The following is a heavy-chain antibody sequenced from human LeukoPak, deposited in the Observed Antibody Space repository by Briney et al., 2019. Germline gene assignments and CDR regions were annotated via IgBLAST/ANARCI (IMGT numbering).Heavy chain of an antibody. CDR2: IYYSGST. CDR3: ARGRSGSSRNWFDP. Sequence: SETLSLTCTVSGGSVSSGSYYWSWIRQPPGKGLEWIGYIYYSGSTNYNPSLKSRVTISVDTSKNQFSLKLSSVTAADTAVYYCARGRSGSSRNWFDPWGQGTLVTVSS. D-gene: IGHD6-6*01. V-gene: IGHV4-61*01. J-gene: IGHJ5*02. CDR1: GGSVSSGSYY.